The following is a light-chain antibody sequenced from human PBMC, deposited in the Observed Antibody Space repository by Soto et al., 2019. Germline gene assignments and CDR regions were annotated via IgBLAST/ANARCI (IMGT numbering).Light chain of an antibody. V-gene: IGKV3-20*01. CDR2: GAS. Sequence: EIVLTQSPGTLSFSPGERATLSCRASQSVSSTSLAWYQQKPGQAPRLLIYGASNRATGISDRFSGSGSGTDFTLTISRLEPEDFAVYYCQQYDGSPPWTFGLGTKV. CDR1: QSVSSTS. CDR3: QQYDGSPPWT. J-gene: IGKJ1*01.